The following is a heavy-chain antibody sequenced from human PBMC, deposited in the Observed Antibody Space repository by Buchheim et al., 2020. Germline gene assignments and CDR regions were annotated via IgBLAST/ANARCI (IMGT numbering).Heavy chain of an antibody. V-gene: IGHV4-34*01. CDR1: GGSFSGYY. Sequence: QVQLQQWGAGLLKPSETLSLTCAVYGGSFSGYYWSWIRQPPGKGLEWIGEINHSGSTNYNPSLKSRVTISVDTSKNQFSLTLSSVTAADTAVYYCARGRSIFGVVIIARQRWFDPWGQGTL. CDR3: ARGRSIFGVVIIARQRWFDP. J-gene: IGHJ5*02. D-gene: IGHD3-3*01. CDR2: INHSGST.